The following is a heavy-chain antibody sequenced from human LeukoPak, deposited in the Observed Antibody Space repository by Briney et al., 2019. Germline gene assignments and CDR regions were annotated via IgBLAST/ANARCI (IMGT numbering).Heavy chain of an antibody. Sequence: GGSLRLSCAASGITVSVNYMSWVRQAPGKGLEWVSVIYSGENTYYADSVKGRFTISRDNSKNTLYLQMNSLRAEGTAVYYCARAPPTVTKHGMDVWGQGTTVAVS. CDR3: ARAPPTVTKHGMDV. CDR2: IYSGENT. J-gene: IGHJ6*02. V-gene: IGHV3-53*01. CDR1: GITVSVNY. D-gene: IGHD4-17*01.